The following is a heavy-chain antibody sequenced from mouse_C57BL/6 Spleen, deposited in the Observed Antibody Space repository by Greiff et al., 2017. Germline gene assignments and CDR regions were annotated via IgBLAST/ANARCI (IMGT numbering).Heavy chain of an antibody. Sequence: VKLMESGPGLVQPSQSLSITCTVSGFSLTSYGVHWVRQSPGKGLEWLGVIWSGGSTAYNAAFISRLSISKDNSKSQVFFKMNSLQADDTAIYYCARNHDGYYDYWGQGTTRTVSS. V-gene: IGHV2-2*01. J-gene: IGHJ2*01. D-gene: IGHD2-3*01. CDR1: GFSLTSYG. CDR2: IWSGGST. CDR3: ARNHDGYYDY.